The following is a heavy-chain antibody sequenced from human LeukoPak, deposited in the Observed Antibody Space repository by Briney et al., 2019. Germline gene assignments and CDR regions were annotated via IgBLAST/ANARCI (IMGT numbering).Heavy chain of an antibody. V-gene: IGHV3-33*01. D-gene: IGHD3-22*01. CDR2: IWYDGSNK. Sequence: GRSLRLSCAASGFTFSSYGMHWVRQAPGKGLEWVAVIWYDGSNKYYADSVKGRFTISRDNSKNTLYLQMNSLRAEDTAVYYCASRPPRYDSSGYLTWGQGTLVTVSS. J-gene: IGHJ5*02. CDR1: GFTFSSYG. CDR3: ASRPPRYDSSGYLT.